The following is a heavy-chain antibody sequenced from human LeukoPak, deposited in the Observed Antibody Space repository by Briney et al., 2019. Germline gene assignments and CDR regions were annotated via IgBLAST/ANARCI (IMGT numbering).Heavy chain of an antibody. CDR1: GYSFTSYW. J-gene: IGHJ4*02. D-gene: IGHD3-22*01. CDR2: IYPCDSDT. CDR3: ARPYDSSGYPFDY. Sequence: KPGESLKISCKGSGYSFTSYWIGWVRQMPGKGLEWMGIIYPCDSDTRYSPSFQGQVTISADKSISTAYLQWSSLKASDTAMYYCARPYDSSGYPFDYWGQGTLVTVSS. V-gene: IGHV5-51*03.